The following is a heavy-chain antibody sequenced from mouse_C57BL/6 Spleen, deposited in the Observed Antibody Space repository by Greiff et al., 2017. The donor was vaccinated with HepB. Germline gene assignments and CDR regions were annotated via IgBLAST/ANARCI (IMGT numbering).Heavy chain of an antibody. CDR1: GFNIKDYY. V-gene: IGHV14-2*01. CDR2: IDPEDGAT. Sequence: VQLQQSGAELVKPGASVKLSCTASGFNIKDYYMHWVKQRTEQGLEWIGRIDPEDGATKYAPKFQGKATITADTSSNTAYLQLSSLTSEDTAVYYCARSITTVVALDYWGQGTTLTVSS. CDR3: ARSITTVVALDY. J-gene: IGHJ2*01. D-gene: IGHD1-1*01.